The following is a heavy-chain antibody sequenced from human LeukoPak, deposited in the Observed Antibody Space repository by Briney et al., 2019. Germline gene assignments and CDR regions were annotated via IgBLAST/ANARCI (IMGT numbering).Heavy chain of an antibody. Sequence: TGGSMRVSCTVSGFTFSSFAMSWVRQAPGKGLEWVSAISGSGGSTYYADSVKGRFTISRDNSKNTLYLQMNSLRAEDTAVYYCARTGGYSYGYSDYFDYWGQGTLVTVSS. CDR1: GFTFSSFA. V-gene: IGHV3-23*01. CDR2: ISGSGGST. D-gene: IGHD5-18*01. CDR3: ARTGGYSYGYSDYFDY. J-gene: IGHJ4*02.